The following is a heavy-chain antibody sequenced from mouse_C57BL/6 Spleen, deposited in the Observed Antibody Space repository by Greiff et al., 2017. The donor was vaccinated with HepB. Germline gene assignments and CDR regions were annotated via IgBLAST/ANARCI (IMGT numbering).Heavy chain of an antibody. D-gene: IGHD1-1*01. Sequence: DVQLQESGPVLVKPGASVKMSCKASGYTFTDYYMNWVKQSHGKSLEWIGVINPYNGGTSYNQKFKGKATLTVDKSSSTAYMELNSLTSEDSAVYYCARGEDGSREDAMDYWGQGTSVTVSS. V-gene: IGHV1-19*01. CDR1: GYTFTDYY. CDR2: INPYNGGT. J-gene: IGHJ4*01. CDR3: ARGEDGSREDAMDY.